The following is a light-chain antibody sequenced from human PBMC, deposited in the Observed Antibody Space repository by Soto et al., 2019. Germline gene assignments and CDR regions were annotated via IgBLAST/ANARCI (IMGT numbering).Light chain of an antibody. CDR1: SSNIGSKT. Sequence: QSVLTQPPSTSGTPGQRATISCSGSSSNIGSKTVNWYQQLPGTAPKLLIYSNNQRPSGVPDRFSGSKSGTSASLAISGLQSEDEADYYCAAWDDSLNGVVFGGGTPLTVL. V-gene: IGLV1-44*01. CDR2: SNN. CDR3: AAWDDSLNGVV. J-gene: IGLJ2*01.